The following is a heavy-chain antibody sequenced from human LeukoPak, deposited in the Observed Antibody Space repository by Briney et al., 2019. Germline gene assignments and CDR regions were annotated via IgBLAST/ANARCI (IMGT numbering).Heavy chain of an antibody. CDR3: AKGDGFDY. CDR2: ISYDGSNK. CDR1: GFTFSSYG. D-gene: IGHD5-24*01. J-gene: IGHJ4*02. V-gene: IGHV3-30*18. Sequence: GGSLRLSCAASGFTFSSYGMHWVRQAPGKGLEWVAVISYDGSNKYYADSVKGRFTIPRDNSKNTLYLQMNSLRAEDTAVYYCAKGDGFDYWGQGTLVTVSS.